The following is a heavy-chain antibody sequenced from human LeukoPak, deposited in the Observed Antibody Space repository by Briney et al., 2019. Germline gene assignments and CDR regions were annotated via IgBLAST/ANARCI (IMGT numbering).Heavy chain of an antibody. CDR2: ISYDGSNK. CDR3: ARSGPPPFYGDCVWSSGLGNP. CDR1: GFTFSSYA. J-gene: IGHJ5*02. D-gene: IGHD4-17*01. Sequence: GGSLRLSCAASGFTFSSYAMHWVRQAPGKGLEWVAVISYDGSNKYYADSVKGRFTISRDNSKNTLYLQMNSLRAEDTAVYYCARSGPPPFYGDCVWSSGLGNPWGQGTLVTVSS. V-gene: IGHV3-30*04.